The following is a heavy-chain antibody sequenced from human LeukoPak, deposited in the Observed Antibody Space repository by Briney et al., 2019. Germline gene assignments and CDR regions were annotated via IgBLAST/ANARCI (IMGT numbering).Heavy chain of an antibody. D-gene: IGHD5-18*01. CDR3: ASFGSYGYVYGY. CDR2: ISGSGGST. Sequence: GGSLRLSCAASGFTFSSYAMSWVRQAPGKGLEWVSAISGSGGSTYYADSVKGRFTISRDNSKNTLYLQMNSLRAEDTAVYYCASFGSYGYVYGYWGQGTLVTVSS. J-gene: IGHJ4*02. CDR1: GFTFSSYA. V-gene: IGHV3-23*01.